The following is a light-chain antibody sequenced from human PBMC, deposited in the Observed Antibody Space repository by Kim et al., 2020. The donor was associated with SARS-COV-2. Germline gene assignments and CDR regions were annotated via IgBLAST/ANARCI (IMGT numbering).Light chain of an antibody. CDR2: GKD. V-gene: IGLV3-19*01. J-gene: IGLJ2*01. Sequence: GGRVGRAGRGGGGRGGYGTGCQQEPGEGPVVVSYGKDNRRAGVPDRVSGASSGNTASLTITGTQAGDEADYYCNSRGSNDNVVFGGGTQLTVL. CDR1: GGRGGY. CDR3: NSRGSNDNVV.